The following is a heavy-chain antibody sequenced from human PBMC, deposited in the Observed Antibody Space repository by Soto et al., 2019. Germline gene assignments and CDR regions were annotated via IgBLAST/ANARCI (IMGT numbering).Heavy chain of an antibody. J-gene: IGHJ5*02. CDR1: VSCISGFY. Sequence: SGTPSLTCAASVSCISGFYWSWIRKSAGKGLEWIGRIYATGTTDYNPSLKSRVMMSVDTSKKQFSLKLRSVTAADTAVYYCVRDGTKTLRDWFDPWGQGISVTVSS. CDR2: IYATGTT. V-gene: IGHV4-4*07. CDR3: VRDGTKTLRDWFDP. D-gene: IGHD1-1*01.